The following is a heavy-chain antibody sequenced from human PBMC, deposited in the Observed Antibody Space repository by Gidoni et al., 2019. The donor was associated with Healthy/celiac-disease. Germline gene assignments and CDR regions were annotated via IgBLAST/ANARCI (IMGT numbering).Heavy chain of an antibody. D-gene: IGHD2-21*02. J-gene: IGHJ4*02. CDR3: ARDLGGDTGYFDY. Sequence: EVQLVESGGGLIQPGGSLRLSCAASGFPVSSNYMSWVRQAPGKGLEWVSVIYSGGSTYYADSVKGRFTISRDNSKNTLYLQMNSLRAEDTAVYYCARDLGGDTGYFDYWGQGTLVTVSS. CDR2: IYSGGST. V-gene: IGHV3-53*01. CDR1: GFPVSSNY.